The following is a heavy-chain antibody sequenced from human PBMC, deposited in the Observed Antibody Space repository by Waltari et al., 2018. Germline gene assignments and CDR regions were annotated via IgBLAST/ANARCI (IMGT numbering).Heavy chain of an antibody. V-gene: IGHV4-30-2*01. Sequence: QLQLQESGSGLVKPSQTLSLTCAVPGGSISSGGYSWSWIRQPPGKGLEWIGYIYHSGSTYYNPSLKSRVTISVDRSKNQFSLKLSSVTAADTAVYYCARDIGPGGGFDYWGQGTLVTVSS. CDR2: IYHSGST. CDR1: GGSISSGGYS. D-gene: IGHD2-15*01. CDR3: ARDIGPGGGFDY. J-gene: IGHJ4*02.